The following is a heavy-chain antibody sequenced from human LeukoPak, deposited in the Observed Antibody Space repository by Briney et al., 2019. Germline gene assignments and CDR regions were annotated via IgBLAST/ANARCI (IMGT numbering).Heavy chain of an antibody. Sequence: PGGSLRLSCGASGFTVGTNYMSWVRQAPGKGLEWVSIIYSGGSTYYADSVKGRFTISRDNSKNTLYLQMNSLRAEDTAVYYCARGDSGGMDYWGQGTLVTVSS. V-gene: IGHV3-66*01. CDR1: GFTVGTNY. D-gene: IGHD3-16*01. CDR3: ARGDSGGMDY. CDR2: IYSGGST. J-gene: IGHJ4*02.